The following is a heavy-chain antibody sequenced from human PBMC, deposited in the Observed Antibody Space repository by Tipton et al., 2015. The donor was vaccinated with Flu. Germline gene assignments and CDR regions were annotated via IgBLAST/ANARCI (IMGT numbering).Heavy chain of an antibody. CDR3: AKALSGYSSEWFAFDS. D-gene: IGHD6-25*01. CDR2: IRFDGSDK. V-gene: IGHV3-30*02. J-gene: IGHJ4*02. Sequence: SGFTFRNSGMHWVRQAPGKGLEWVAFIRFDGSDKYYTESVKGRFTISRENSDNTLFLQMSGLRPEDTAVYYCAKALSGYSSEWFAFDSWGQGTLVTVAS. CDR1: GFTFRNSG.